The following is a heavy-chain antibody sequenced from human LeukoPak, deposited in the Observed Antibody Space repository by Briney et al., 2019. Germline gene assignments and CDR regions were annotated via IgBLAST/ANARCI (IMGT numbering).Heavy chain of an antibody. CDR3: VRDLGVDTTMIFFDY. Sequence: ASVKVSCKASGYTFTSFGISWVRQAPGQGLEWMGWISAYNGNINCAQKLQGRVTMTTDISASTAYMKVRSLRSEDTAVYYCVRDLGVDTTMIFFDYWGQGSAVTVSS. CDR1: GYTFTSFG. CDR2: ISAYNGNI. V-gene: IGHV1-18*01. J-gene: IGHJ4*02. D-gene: IGHD5-18*01.